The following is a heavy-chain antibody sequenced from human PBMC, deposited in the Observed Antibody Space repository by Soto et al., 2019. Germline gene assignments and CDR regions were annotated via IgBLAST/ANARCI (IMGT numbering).Heavy chain of an antibody. V-gene: IGHV1-8*01. CDR3: ASTYGSGSYFPYYGMDV. Sequence: QVPLVQSGAEVKKPGASVKVSCKASGYTFTSYDINWVRQATGQGLEWMGWMNPNSGNTGYAQKFQGRVTMTRNTSISTAYMELSSLRSEDTAVYYCASTYGSGSYFPYYGMDVWGQGTTVTVSS. CDR2: MNPNSGNT. D-gene: IGHD3-10*01. CDR1: GYTFTSYD. J-gene: IGHJ6*02.